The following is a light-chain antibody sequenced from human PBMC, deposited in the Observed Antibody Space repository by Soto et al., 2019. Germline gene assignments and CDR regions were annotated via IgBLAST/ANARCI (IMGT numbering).Light chain of an antibody. V-gene: IGLV3-21*04. J-gene: IGLJ1*01. CDR1: NIGSKS. CDR2: SEN. Sequence: SYELTQPPSVSLAPGETARVTCGGNNIGSKSVHWYQQKPGQAPVPVIYSENDRPSGIPERFSASKSDNTATLTIRKAEAEDEADYYCQVWDSSSAHYVFGAGTKLTVL. CDR3: QVWDSSSAHYV.